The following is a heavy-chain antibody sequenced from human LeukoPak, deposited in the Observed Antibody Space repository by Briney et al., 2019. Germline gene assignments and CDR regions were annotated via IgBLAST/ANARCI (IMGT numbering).Heavy chain of an antibody. V-gene: IGHV1-18*01. Sequence: GASVKVSCKASGYTFTSYGISWVRQAPGQGLEWMGWISGHNGNTNYAQKLQGRVTMTTDTSTSTAYMELRSLRSDDTAVYYCARDVTRAAAGNFGYWGQGTLVTVSS. J-gene: IGHJ4*02. CDR2: ISGHNGNT. CDR3: ARDVTRAAAGNFGY. D-gene: IGHD6-13*01. CDR1: GYTFTSYG.